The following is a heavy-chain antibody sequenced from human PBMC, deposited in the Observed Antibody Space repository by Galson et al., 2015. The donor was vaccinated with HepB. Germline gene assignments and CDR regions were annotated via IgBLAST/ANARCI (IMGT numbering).Heavy chain of an antibody. D-gene: IGHD3-3*01. CDR2: IFYSGST. J-gene: IGHJ5*02. CDR1: GGSISINTSY. V-gene: IGHV4-39*01. CDR3: ARHVGVLRNSDRLFEWFDP. Sequence: SETLSLTCAVSGGSISINTSYWGWIRQPPGKGLEWIGSIFYSGSTFYYPALRSRITISVDTSKNHFSLSLRSVTAADTAVYHCARHVGVLRNSDRLFEWFDPWGQGTLVTVSS.